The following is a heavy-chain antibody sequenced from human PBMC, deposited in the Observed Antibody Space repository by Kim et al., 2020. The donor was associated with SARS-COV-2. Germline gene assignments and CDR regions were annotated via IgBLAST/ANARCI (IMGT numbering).Heavy chain of an antibody. Sequence: YSPSLKSRLTIIKDTSKNQVVLTMTNRDPVDTATYYCAHRPGGGGPWLDYWGQGTLVTVSS. CDR3: AHRPGGGGPWLDY. J-gene: IGHJ4*02. D-gene: IGHD5-18*01. V-gene: IGHV2-5*01.